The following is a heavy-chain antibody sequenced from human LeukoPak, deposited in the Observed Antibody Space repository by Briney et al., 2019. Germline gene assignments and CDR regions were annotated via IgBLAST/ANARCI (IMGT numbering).Heavy chain of an antibody. J-gene: IGHJ4*02. V-gene: IGHV3-30*02. CDR2: IRYDGNDK. CDR3: ANDGVAAAY. Sequence: GGSLRLSCAASGFTFGSYGMHWVRQAPGKGLEWVSFIRYDGNDKYYADSVKGRFTISRDNSKNTLYLQMNSLRAEDTAVYYCANDGVAAAYWGQGTLVTVSS. CDR1: GFTFGSYG. D-gene: IGHD6-13*01.